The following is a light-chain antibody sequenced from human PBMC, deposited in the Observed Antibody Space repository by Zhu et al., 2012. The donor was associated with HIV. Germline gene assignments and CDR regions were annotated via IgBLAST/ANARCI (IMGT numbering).Light chain of an antibody. CDR3: QQRSNWPLT. CDR2: DAS. J-gene: IGKJ4*01. Sequence: IVLTQSPATLSLSPGERATVSCRASRSVSNFLAWYQQKPGQAPRLLIYDASKRATGIPARFSGSGSGTDFTLTISSLESEDFALYYCQQRSNWPLTFGGGTKAEIK. CDR1: RSVSNF. V-gene: IGKV3-11*01.